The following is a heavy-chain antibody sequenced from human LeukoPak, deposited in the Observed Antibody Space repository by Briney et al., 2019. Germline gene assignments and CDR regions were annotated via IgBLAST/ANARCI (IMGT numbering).Heavy chain of an antibody. CDR1: GASVTSGGFH. D-gene: IGHD3-10*01. Sequence: SETLSLTCTVSGASVTSGGFHWGWLRQSPGKGLQWIATVYYTGSTYYNPSLKSRVTISIDTSKNQFSLNLRSLIAADTAVYYCARHSGSGSLSRPFDPWGRGTLVTVSS. CDR2: VYYTGST. CDR3: ARHSGSGSLSRPFDP. V-gene: IGHV4-39*01. J-gene: IGHJ5*02.